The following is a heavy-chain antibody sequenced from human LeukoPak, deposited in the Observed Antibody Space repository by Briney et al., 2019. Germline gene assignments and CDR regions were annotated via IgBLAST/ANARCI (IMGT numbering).Heavy chain of an antibody. J-gene: IGHJ4*02. Sequence: GGSLRLSCAASGFTFSTSWMHWVRQAPGKGLVWVSRVESNGRNTIYADSVKGRFTISRDNRKNTLYLQMNSLRAEDTAVYYCARDGSAYNFDNWGQGTLVTVSS. V-gene: IGHV3-74*01. CDR3: ARDGSAYNFDN. CDR1: GFTFSTSW. D-gene: IGHD5-24*01. CDR2: VESNGRNT.